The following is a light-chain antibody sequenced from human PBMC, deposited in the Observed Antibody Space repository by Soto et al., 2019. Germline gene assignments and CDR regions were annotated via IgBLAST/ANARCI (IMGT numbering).Light chain of an antibody. J-gene: IGKJ1*01. V-gene: IGKV3-11*01. CDR3: QQYGTSPRT. Sequence: EIVLTQSPATVSLSPGERATLSCRASQTVSRHLAWYQQKPGQAPRLLIYDISNSDTGIPARFSGSGSGTDFTLTISSLEPEDSAVYYCQQYGTSPRTFGQGTKVEIK. CDR1: QTVSRH. CDR2: DIS.